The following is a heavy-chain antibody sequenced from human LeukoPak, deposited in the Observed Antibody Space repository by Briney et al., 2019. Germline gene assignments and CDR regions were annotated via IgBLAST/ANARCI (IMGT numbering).Heavy chain of an antibody. J-gene: IGHJ5*02. CDR1: GVSISSYY. V-gene: IGHV4-59*12. CDR3: ARDSRSGWGNWFDP. CDR2: IYYSGST. D-gene: IGHD6-19*01. Sequence: SETLSLTCTVSGVSISSYYWSWIRQPPGKGLEWIGYIYYSGSTNYNPSLKSRVTISVDTSKNQFSLKLSSVTAADTAVYYCARDSRSGWGNWFDPWGQGTLVTVSS.